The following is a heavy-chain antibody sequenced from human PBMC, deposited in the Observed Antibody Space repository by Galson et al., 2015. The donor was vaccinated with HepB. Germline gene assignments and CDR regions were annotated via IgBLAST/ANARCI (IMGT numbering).Heavy chain of an antibody. CDR1: GDSVSSNSAA. Sequence: CAISGDSVSSNSAAWNWIRQSPSRGLEWLGRAYYRSKWYNDYAVSVKSRISINPDTSKNQFSLQLNSVTPEDTAVYYCARLVVTMVRGVAYDYYGMDVWGQGTTVTVSS. J-gene: IGHJ6*02. CDR2: AYYRSKWYN. V-gene: IGHV6-1*01. D-gene: IGHD3-10*01. CDR3: ARLVVTMVRGVAYDYYGMDV.